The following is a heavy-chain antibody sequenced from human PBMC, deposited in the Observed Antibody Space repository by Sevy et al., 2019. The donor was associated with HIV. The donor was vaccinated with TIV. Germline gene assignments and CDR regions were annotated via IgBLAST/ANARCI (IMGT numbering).Heavy chain of an antibody. CDR2: ISSSSSTI. CDR1: GFTFSSYS. J-gene: IGHJ4*02. V-gene: IGHV3-48*02. D-gene: IGHD4-17*01. CDR3: ARDDDYGDYGTGFDY. Sequence: GGSLRLSCAASGFTFSSYSTNWVRQAPGKGLEWVSYISSSSSTIYYADSVKGRFTISRDNAKNSLYLQMNSLRDEDTAVYYCARDDDYGDYGTGFDYWGQGTLVTVSS.